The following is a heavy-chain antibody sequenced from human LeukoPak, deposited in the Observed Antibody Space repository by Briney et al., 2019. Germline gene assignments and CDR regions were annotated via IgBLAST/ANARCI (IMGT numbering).Heavy chain of an antibody. V-gene: IGHV1-46*01. D-gene: IGHD5-12*01. Sequence: GASVKVSCKASGYTFTSYGISWVRQAPGQGLEWMGIINPSGGSTSYAQKFQGRVTMTRDTSTSTVYMELSSLRSEDTAVYYCARDHARSVDIVATIDYWGQGTLVTVSS. CDR3: ARDHARSVDIVATIDY. J-gene: IGHJ4*02. CDR1: GYTFTSYG. CDR2: INPSGGST.